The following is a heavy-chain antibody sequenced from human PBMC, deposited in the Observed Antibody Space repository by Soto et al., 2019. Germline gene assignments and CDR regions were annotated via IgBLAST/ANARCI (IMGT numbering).Heavy chain of an antibody. Sequence: ESGGGLVQPGGSLRLSCEASGFTVSMSAMNWVRQAPGKGLEWVSYISDSGDRTYYADSVKGRFTISRDRSKNTVSLQMNSLRAEDTAVYYCAKDRGIIVKAGDAFDVWGQGTMVTVSS. V-gene: IGHV3-23*01. CDR3: AKDRGIIVKAGDAFDV. J-gene: IGHJ3*01. D-gene: IGHD3-16*02. CDR2: ISDSGDRT. CDR1: GFTVSMSA.